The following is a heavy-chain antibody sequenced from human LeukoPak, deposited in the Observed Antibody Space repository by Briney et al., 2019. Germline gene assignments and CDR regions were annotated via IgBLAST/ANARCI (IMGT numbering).Heavy chain of an antibody. D-gene: IGHD1-1*01. J-gene: IGHJ6*02. CDR2: INPNSGGT. V-gene: IGHV1-2*02. Sequence: ASVKVSCKASGYTFTGYYMHWVRQAPGQGLEWMGWINPNSGGTNYAQKFQGRVTMTRDTSISTAYMELSRLRSDDTAVYYCARDPIKYKIQPERLTALDVWGQGTTVTVSS. CDR3: ARDPIKYKIQPERLTALDV. CDR1: GYTFTGYY.